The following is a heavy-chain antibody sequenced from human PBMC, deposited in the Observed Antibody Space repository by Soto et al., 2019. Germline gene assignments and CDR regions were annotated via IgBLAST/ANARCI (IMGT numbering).Heavy chain of an antibody. J-gene: IGHJ6*02. CDR1: GGSISSYY. Sequence: PSETLSLTCTVSGGSISSYYWSWIRQPPGKGLEWIGCIYYSGSSNYNPSLKSRVTISVDTSKNQFSLTLTSVTAADTAVYYCARHLRRGPVVKGMDVWGQGTTVTVS. CDR2: IYYSGSS. V-gene: IGHV4-59*08. CDR3: ARHLRRGPVVKGMDV. D-gene: IGHD3-10*01.